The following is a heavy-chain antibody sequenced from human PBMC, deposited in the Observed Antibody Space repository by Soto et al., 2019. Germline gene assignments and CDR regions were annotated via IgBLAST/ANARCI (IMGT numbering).Heavy chain of an antibody. CDR2: MNPNSGNT. CDR3: ARDQQLEPRYGMDV. Sequence: GASVKVSCKASGYTFTIYDINWVRQATGQGLEWMGWMNPNSGNTGYAQKFQGRVTMTRNTSISTAYMELSSLRSEDTAVYYCARDQQLEPRYGMDVWGQGTTVTVSS. CDR1: GYTFTIYD. V-gene: IGHV1-8*01. D-gene: IGHD6-6*01. J-gene: IGHJ6*02.